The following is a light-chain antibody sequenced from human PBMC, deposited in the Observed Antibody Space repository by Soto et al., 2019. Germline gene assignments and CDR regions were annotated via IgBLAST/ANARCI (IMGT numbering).Light chain of an antibody. V-gene: IGKV1-5*03. J-gene: IGKJ2*01. CDR2: KAS. CDR3: QQYNSYWYT. Sequence: DIQMTQSPSTLSASVGDRVTITCRASQSISNWLAWYQQKPGKAPKLLIYKASTLESGVPSRFSGSGSGTEFTLTIRRLQPDDFATYFCQQYNSYWYTFGQGTKLDIK. CDR1: QSISNW.